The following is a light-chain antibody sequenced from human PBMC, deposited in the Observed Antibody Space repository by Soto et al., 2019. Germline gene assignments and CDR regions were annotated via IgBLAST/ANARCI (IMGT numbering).Light chain of an antibody. V-gene: IGKV3-11*01. CDR1: QSVSTY. J-gene: IGKJ1*01. CDR3: QHRSGWPPWT. Sequence: EIVLTQSPAPLSLSPGERATLSCRASQSVSTYLAWYQQKPGQAPRLLIYDVSDRATGIPARFSGSGSGTNFTLTISGLEPEDFAVYYCQHRSGWPPWTFGQGTKVQI. CDR2: DVS.